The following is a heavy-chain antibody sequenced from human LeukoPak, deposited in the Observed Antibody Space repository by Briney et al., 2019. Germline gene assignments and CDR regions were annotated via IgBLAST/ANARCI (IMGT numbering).Heavy chain of an antibody. CDR2: VDSSGNT. J-gene: IGHJ3*01. CDR1: VVSMNGYY. V-gene: IGHV4-4*07. CDR3: ARQFLVGSTFHAFDL. Sequence: PSETLSLTCSVSVVSMNGYYWSWLRQSAGNRLEWIGHVDSSGNTNYNPSLESRVTMSVDTSKKQFSLKLTSVTAADMAVYFCARQFLVGSTFHAFDLWGQGTRVTVSS. D-gene: IGHD1-26*01.